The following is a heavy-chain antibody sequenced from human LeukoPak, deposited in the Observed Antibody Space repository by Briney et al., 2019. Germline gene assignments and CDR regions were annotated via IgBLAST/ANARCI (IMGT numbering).Heavy chain of an antibody. V-gene: IGHV3-21*01. CDR2: ITSSSTYI. CDR3: ARDPYSGNYGNYYYYYMDV. CDR1: GFTFNNYN. J-gene: IGHJ6*03. D-gene: IGHD1-26*01. Sequence: GGSLRLSCAASGFTFNNYNMNWVRQAPGKALEWVSSITSSSTYIFYADSVKGRFTISRDNAKNSLYLQMNSLGPEDTAVYYCARDPYSGNYGNYYYYYMDVWGKGTTVTISS.